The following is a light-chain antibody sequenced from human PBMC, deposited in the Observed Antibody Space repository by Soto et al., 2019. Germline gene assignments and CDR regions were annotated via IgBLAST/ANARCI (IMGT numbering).Light chain of an antibody. CDR1: SSDVGGYNY. J-gene: IGLJ1*01. Sequence: QSALIQPASVSGSPGQSITISCTGTSSDVGGYNYVSWYQQHPGKAPKLMIYDVSNWPSGVSNRFSGSKSGNTASLTISGLQAEDEADYYCSSYTSSSSWDFGTGTKLTVL. CDR3: SSYTSSSSWD. V-gene: IGLV2-14*01. CDR2: DVS.